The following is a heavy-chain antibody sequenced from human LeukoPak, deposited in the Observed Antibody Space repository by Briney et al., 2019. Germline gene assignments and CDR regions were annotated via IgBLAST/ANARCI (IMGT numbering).Heavy chain of an antibody. CDR2: ISYDGSNK. J-gene: IGHJ4*02. Sequence: GRSLRLSCAASGFTFSSYAMHWVRQAPGKGLEWVAVISYDGSNKYYADSVKGRFTISRDNSKNTLYLQMNSLRAEDTAVYYCANGFRVDYWGQGTLVTVSS. CDR3: ANGFRVDY. CDR1: GFTFSSYA. V-gene: IGHV3-30*04.